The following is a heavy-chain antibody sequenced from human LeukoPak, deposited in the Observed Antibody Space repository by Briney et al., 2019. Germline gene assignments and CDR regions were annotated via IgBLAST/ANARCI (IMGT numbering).Heavy chain of an antibody. CDR1: GGSISSGGYS. Sequence: SETLSLTCAVSGGSISSGGYSWSWIRQPPGKGLEWIGYIYHSGSTYYNPSLKSRVTISVDRSKNQFSLKLSSETAADTAVYYCARASAYCSSTSCWTHNWFDPWGQGTLVTVSS. V-gene: IGHV4-30-2*01. J-gene: IGHJ5*02. CDR3: ARASAYCSSTSCWTHNWFDP. CDR2: IYHSGST. D-gene: IGHD2-2*01.